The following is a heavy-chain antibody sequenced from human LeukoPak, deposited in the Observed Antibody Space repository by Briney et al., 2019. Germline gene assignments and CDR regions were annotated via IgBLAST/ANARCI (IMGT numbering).Heavy chain of an antibody. J-gene: IGHJ4*02. V-gene: IGHV4-59*12. CDR3: ARDRRDYGVDY. Sequence: PSETLSLTCTVSGGSISSYYWSWIRQPPGKGLEWIGYIYYSGSTNYNPSLKSRVTISVDTSKNQFSLKLSSVTAADTAVYYCARDRRDYGVDYWGQGTLVTVSS. D-gene: IGHD4-17*01. CDR2: IYYSGST. CDR1: GGSISSYY.